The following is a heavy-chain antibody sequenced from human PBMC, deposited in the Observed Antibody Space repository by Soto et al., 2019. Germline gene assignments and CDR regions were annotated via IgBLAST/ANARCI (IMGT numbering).Heavy chain of an antibody. J-gene: IGHJ4*02. Sequence: VQVVESGGGLVKPGGSLRLSCAASGLTFNSYSINWVRQAPGKGLEWVSSISSSSTYIYYADSVKGRFTISRDYAKSSLYLQMNSLTAEDTAVYYCTTSFNLDYWGQGTLVTVSS. CDR2: ISSSSTYI. V-gene: IGHV3-21*06. CDR1: GLTFNSYS. CDR3: TTSFNLDY.